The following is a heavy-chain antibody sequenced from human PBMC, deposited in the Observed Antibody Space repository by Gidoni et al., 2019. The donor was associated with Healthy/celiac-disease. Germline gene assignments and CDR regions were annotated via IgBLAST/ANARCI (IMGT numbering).Heavy chain of an antibody. Sequence: QVQLVESGGGVVQPGRSLRLSCAASGFTFTRYGMHWVSQAPGKGLEWVAVIWYDGSNKYYADSVKGRFTISRDNSKNTLYLQMNSLRAEDTAVYYCARAHVLGSGWSAFDYWGQGTLVTVSS. D-gene: IGHD6-19*01. CDR3: ARAHVLGSGWSAFDY. V-gene: IGHV3-33*01. J-gene: IGHJ4*02. CDR2: IWYDGSNK. CDR1: GFTFTRYG.